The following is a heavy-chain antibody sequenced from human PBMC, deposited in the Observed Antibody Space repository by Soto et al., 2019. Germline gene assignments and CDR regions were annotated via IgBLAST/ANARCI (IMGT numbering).Heavy chain of an antibody. D-gene: IGHD3-3*01. Sequence: SETLSLTCAVYGGSFSGYYWSWIRQPPGKGLEWIGEINHSGSTNYNPSLKSRVTISVDTSKNQFSLKLSSVTAADTAVYYCARGYDFWSVLYYYYGMDVWGQGTTVTVSS. J-gene: IGHJ6*02. CDR3: ARGYDFWSVLYYYYGMDV. V-gene: IGHV4-34*01. CDR2: INHSGST. CDR1: GGSFSGYY.